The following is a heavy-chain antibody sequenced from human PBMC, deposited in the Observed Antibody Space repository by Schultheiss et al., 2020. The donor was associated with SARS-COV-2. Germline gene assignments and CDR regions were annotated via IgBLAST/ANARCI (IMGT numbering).Heavy chain of an antibody. D-gene: IGHD2-15*01. Sequence: SLKISCAASGFTFSGFWMHWVRQAPGKGLVWVSGISWNSGSIGYADSVKGRFTISRDNAKNSLYLQMNSLRAEDTALYYCAKDGCSGGSCYVFNWFDPWGQGTLVTVSS. CDR2: ISWNSGSI. CDR3: AKDGCSGGSCYVFNWFDP. J-gene: IGHJ5*02. CDR1: GFTFSGFW. V-gene: IGHV3-9*01.